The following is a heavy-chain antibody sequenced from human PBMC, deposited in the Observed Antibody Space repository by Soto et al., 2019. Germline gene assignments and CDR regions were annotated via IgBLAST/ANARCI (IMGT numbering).Heavy chain of an antibody. CDR3: AKGGRQWLVTSYFNY. J-gene: IGHJ4*02. D-gene: IGHD6-19*01. V-gene: IGHV3-30*18. CDR1: GFTFSDYA. CDR2: VSHDGRNT. Sequence: VPLVESGGGVVQPGRSLRLSCAASGFTFSDYAMHWVRQAPGKGLEWVAVVSHDGRNTHYADSVKGRFTISRDSSKNTLSLEMPSLRAEDAAVYYCAKGGRQWLVTSYFNYWGQGALVTVSS.